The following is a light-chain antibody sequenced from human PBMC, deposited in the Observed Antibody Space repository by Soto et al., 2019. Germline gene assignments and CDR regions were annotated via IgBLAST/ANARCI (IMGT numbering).Light chain of an antibody. V-gene: IGLV2-14*01. J-gene: IGLJ2*01. CDR3: SSYTTSNTPVV. CDR2: DVS. CDR1: SSDVGGYNY. Sequence: QSVLTQPASVSGSPGQSITISCTGTSSDVGGYNYVSWYQQHPGKAPKLMIYDVSNRPSGVSNRFSGSKSGNTASLTISGLQGEDEADYYCSSYTTSNTPVVFGGGTKLTVL.